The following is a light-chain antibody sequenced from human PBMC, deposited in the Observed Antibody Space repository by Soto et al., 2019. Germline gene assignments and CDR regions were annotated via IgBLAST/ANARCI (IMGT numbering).Light chain of an antibody. CDR2: KAS. J-gene: IGKJ2*01. CDR3: QHYNNYPYT. Sequence: DIQITQSPSTLSASVGDRVTITCRASQSISTWLAWYQQKPGKAPKLLIHKASILQGGVPSRFSGSGSGTEFTLTISSLQPYDFATYYCQHYNNYPYTFGQGTKLEIK. CDR1: QSISTW. V-gene: IGKV1-5*03.